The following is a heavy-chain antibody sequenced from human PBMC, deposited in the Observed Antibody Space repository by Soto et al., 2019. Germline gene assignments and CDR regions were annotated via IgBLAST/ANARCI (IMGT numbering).Heavy chain of an antibody. Sequence: EVQLLESGGGLVQPGGSLRLSCAASGFTFSNYAMSWVRQAPGKGLEWVSAVSGFGGSTYYADSVKGRFTISRDNSKNTLYIQMSSLRAEDSAVYYCARGSTDSYPGSRIFDFWGRGTLVTVSS. D-gene: IGHD3-10*01. CDR3: ARGSTDSYPGSRIFDF. V-gene: IGHV3-23*01. J-gene: IGHJ4*02. CDR2: VSGFGGST. CDR1: GFTFSNYA.